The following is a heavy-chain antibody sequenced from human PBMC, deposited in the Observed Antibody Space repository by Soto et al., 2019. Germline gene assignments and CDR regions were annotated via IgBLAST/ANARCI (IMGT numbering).Heavy chain of an antibody. CDR1: GFTFSTNW. CDR2: INSDGSST. Sequence: EVQLVESGGGLIHPGGSLRLSCAASGFTFSTNWMHWVRQVPEKGLEWVSHINSDGSSTTYADSVRGRFTISRDNAKNTLYLQMSSLRAEDTAVYSCARDGNWYFNSWGQGTLVTVSS. J-gene: IGHJ4*02. V-gene: IGHV3-74*01. D-gene: IGHD1-1*01. CDR3: ARDGNWYFNS.